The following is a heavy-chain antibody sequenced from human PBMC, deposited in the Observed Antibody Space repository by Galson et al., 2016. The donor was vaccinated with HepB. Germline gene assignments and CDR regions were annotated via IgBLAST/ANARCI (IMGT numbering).Heavy chain of an antibody. CDR1: GTSITSGAFF. D-gene: IGHD2-2*02. V-gene: IGHV4-31*03. CDR2: IYYLWNT. Sequence: TLSLTCTVSGTSITSGAFFWSWIRQHPRKGLEWIGHIYYLWNTYYNPSFKSRVTISLDSSKNHFSLKLSSVTASDTAEYFCATLERYCSGSTCYKLDFWGQGTLVTVSS. CDR3: ATLERYCSGSTCYKLDF. J-gene: IGHJ4*02.